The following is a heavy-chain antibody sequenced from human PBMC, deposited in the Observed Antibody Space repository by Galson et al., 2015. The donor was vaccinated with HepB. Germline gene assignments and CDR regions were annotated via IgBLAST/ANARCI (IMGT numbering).Heavy chain of an antibody. D-gene: IGHD2/OR15-2a*01. CDR1: GFTFSSYG. CDR2: ISYDGSNK. CDR3: APSSMPWGKFDY. V-gene: IGHV3-30*03. Sequence: SLRLSCAASGFTFSSYGMHWVRQAPGKGLEWVAVISYDGSNKYYADSVKGRFTISRDNSKNTLYLQMNSLRAEDTAVYYCAPSSMPWGKFDYWGQGTLVTVSS. J-gene: IGHJ4*02.